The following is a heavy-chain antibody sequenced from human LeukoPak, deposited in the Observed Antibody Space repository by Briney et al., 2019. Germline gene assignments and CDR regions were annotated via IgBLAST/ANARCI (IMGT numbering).Heavy chain of an antibody. CDR3: AKVTSVWNPFDY. D-gene: IGHD1-1*01. J-gene: IGHJ4*02. CDR2: ISNFGDII. Sequence: GGTLRLSCAASGFTFSNYEMNWVRQAPGKGLEWISHISNFGDIIHYADSVEGRFTISRDNSKNTLYLQMNSLRAEDTAVYYCAKVTSVWNPFDYWGQGTLVTVYS. V-gene: IGHV3-48*03. CDR1: GFTFSNYE.